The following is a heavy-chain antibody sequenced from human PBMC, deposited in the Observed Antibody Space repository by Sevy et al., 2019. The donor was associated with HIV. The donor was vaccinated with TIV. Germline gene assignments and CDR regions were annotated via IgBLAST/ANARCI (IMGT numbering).Heavy chain of an antibody. CDR2: IKQDGTDK. D-gene: IGHD3-16*02. CDR1: GFTFATYW. V-gene: IGHV3-7*01. CDR3: ARALADWGSFHYSS. Sequence: GESLKISCAASGFTFATYWMTWVRQAPGKGLEWVAYIKQDGTDKYYVDSVRGRFAISRDNAKNSLYLHMSVLRAEDTAVYYCARALADWGSFHYSSWGRGTLVTVSS. J-gene: IGHJ4*02.